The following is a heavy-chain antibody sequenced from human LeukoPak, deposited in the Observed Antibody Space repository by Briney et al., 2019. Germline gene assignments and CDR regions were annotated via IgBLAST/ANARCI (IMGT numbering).Heavy chain of an antibody. V-gene: IGHV3-7*01. Sequence: QSGGSLRLSCAASGFIFSNYWMTWVRQAPGKGLEWVADIKQDGSEKYYVDSVKGRFTISRDNAKTSLFLQMNSLRAEDTAVYYCARDVSDENGSSSRIHLDSWGQGTLVSVSS. J-gene: IGHJ4*02. CDR3: ARDVSDENGSSSRIHLDS. CDR2: IKQDGSEK. D-gene: IGHD6-6*01. CDR1: GFIFSNYW.